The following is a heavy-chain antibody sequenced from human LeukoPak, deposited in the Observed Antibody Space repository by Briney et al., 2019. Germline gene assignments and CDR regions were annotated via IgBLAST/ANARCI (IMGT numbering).Heavy chain of an antibody. Sequence: GGSLRLSSVASGFSFSTYTMVWVRQAPGKGLEWVSSITSSSSYIYYADSVKGRFTISRDNSKNTLYLQMNSLRAEDTALYYCARSLPLRGSYSFDYWGQGILVTVSS. CDR2: ITSSSSYI. CDR3: ARSLPLRGSYSFDY. J-gene: IGHJ4*01. CDR1: GFSFSTYT. D-gene: IGHD1-26*01. V-gene: IGHV3-21*01.